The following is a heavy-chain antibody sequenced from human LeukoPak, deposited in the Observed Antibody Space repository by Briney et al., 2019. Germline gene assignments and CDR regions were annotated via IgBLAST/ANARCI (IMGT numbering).Heavy chain of an antibody. CDR1: GFSFDNYA. V-gene: IGHV3-23*01. J-gene: IGHJ4*02. CDR2: IGGSTGRT. Sequence: GGSLRLSCAASGFSFDNYAMSWVRQAPGKGLEWVSAIGGSTGRTYYADSVKGRFTVSRDNSKNTLYLQMTSLRAEDTAIYYCAKDRRSLVGPTNFDYWGQGTLVTVSS. CDR3: AKDRRSLVGPTNFDY. D-gene: IGHD1-26*01.